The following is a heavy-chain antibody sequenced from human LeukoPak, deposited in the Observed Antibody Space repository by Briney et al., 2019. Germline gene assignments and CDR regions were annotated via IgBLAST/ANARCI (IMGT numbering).Heavy chain of an antibody. Sequence: PSETLSLTCTVSGGSISRYYWSWIRQPPGKGLEWIGYIYYSGSTNYNPSLKSRVTISVDTSKNQFSLKLSSVTAADTAVYYCARGCSAGTPHNWFDPWGQGTLVTVSS. CDR1: GGSISRYY. J-gene: IGHJ5*02. CDR3: ARGCSAGTPHNWFDP. V-gene: IGHV4-59*01. CDR2: IYYSGST. D-gene: IGHD6-13*01.